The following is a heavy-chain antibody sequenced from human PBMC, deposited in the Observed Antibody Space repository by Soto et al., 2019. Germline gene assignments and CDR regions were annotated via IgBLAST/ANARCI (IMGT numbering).Heavy chain of an antibody. J-gene: IGHJ6*02. CDR3: SRLSFLERAWVAMDV. CDR1: GFTFSGSP. V-gene: IGHV3-73*02. CDR2: IKTKADNYAT. Sequence: EVQLVESGGGLVQPGGSLKLSCVASGFTFSGSPVHWVRQASGKGLEWVGRIKTKADNYATAYATSVKGRFTISRDDSKNTAYLQMNSLKTEDTAVYYCSRLSFLERAWVAMDVWGQGTTVTVSS. D-gene: IGHD1-1*01.